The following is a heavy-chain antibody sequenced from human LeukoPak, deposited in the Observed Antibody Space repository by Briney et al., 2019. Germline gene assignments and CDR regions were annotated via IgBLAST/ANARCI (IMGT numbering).Heavy chain of an antibody. CDR3: ARGTIQLPLHRVFTWFDP. CDR1: GGSFSGYY. D-gene: IGHD5-18*01. V-gene: IGHV4-34*01. Sequence: PSETLSLTCAVYGGSFSGYYWSWIRQPPGKGLEWIGEINHSGSTNYNPSLKSRVTISVDTSKNQFSLKLSSVTAADTAVYYCARGTIQLPLHRVFTWFDPWGQGTLVTVSS. CDR2: INHSGST. J-gene: IGHJ5*02.